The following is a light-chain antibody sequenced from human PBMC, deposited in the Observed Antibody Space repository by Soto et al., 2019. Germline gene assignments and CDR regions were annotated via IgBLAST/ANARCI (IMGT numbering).Light chain of an antibody. Sequence: QSVLAQPPSLSGTPGQRVTMSCSGSSSNIGSTSVHWFQQFPGTAPKVLIHSNDKRPSGISDRFSGSKSGTSASLTISGLQAEDEADYYCSSYTSSSTHVVFGGGTKVTVL. CDR3: SSYTSSSTHVV. CDR2: SND. V-gene: IGLV1-44*01. J-gene: IGLJ2*01. CDR1: SSNIGSTS.